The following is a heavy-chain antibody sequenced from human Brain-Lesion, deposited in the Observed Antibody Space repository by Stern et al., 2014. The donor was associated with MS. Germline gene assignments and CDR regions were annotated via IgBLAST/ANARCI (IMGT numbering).Heavy chain of an antibody. J-gene: IGHJ6*02. Sequence: QVQLVESGPGLVKPSQTLSLSCTVSGGSISSGGYYWSWIRQPAGKGLEWIGRIFNSGSTRYNPSPQSRVPLSINTSKNQFSLRLNSMTAADTAVYYCARGRVVPGFQYYATDVWGQGTTVIVSS. CDR2: IFNSGST. CDR1: GGSISSGGYY. CDR3: ARGRVVPGFQYYATDV. V-gene: IGHV4-61*02. D-gene: IGHD2-2*01.